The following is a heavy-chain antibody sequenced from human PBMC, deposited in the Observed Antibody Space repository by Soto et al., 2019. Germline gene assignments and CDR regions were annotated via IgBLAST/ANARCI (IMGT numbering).Heavy chain of an antibody. D-gene: IGHD5-12*01. J-gene: IGHJ4*02. Sequence: EVQLLESGGGLVQPGGSLRLSCAASGFTFSSYAMSWVRQAPGKGLEWVSAISGSGGSTYYANSVKGRFTISRDNSKNTLYLQMNSLRAEDTAVYYCAKVGMVATDYFDYWGQGTLVTVSS. CDR2: ISGSGGST. CDR3: AKVGMVATDYFDY. V-gene: IGHV3-23*01. CDR1: GFTFSSYA.